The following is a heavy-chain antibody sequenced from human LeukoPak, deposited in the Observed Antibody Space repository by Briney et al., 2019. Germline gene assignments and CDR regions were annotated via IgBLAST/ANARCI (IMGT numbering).Heavy chain of an antibody. V-gene: IGHV3-7*01. J-gene: IGHJ4*02. D-gene: IGHD3-3*01. CDR2: VKQDGSEK. Sequence: GGSLRLSCAASGFTSSTSAMTWVRQAPGKGLEWVANVKQDGSEKNYVDSVKGRFTISRDNAKNSLYLQMNSLRVDDTAVYYCARGHRAWSYWGQGTLVTVSS. CDR1: GFTSSTSA. CDR3: ARGHRAWSY.